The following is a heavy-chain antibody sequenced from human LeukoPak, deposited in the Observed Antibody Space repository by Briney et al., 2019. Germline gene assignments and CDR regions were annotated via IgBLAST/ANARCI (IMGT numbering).Heavy chain of an antibody. CDR3: ARDRGDGYTAFDN. D-gene: IGHD5-24*01. Sequence: GGSLRLSCAASGFTFSSYSKNWVRQAPGKGLEWVSSISSSSSYIYYADSVKGRFTISRDNAKNSLYLQMNSLRAEDTAVYYCARDRGDGYTAFDNWGQGTLVTVSS. V-gene: IGHV3-21*01. CDR1: GFTFSSYS. J-gene: IGHJ4*02. CDR2: ISSSSSYI.